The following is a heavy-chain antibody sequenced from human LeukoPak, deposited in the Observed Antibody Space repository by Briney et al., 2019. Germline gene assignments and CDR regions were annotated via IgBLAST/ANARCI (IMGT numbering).Heavy chain of an antibody. J-gene: IGHJ4*02. V-gene: IGHV4-39*01. Sequence: KPSETLSLTCTVSGGSISSSSYYWGWIRQPPGKGLEWIGSIYYSGSTYYNPSLKSRVTISVDTSKNQFSLKLSSVTAADTAVYYCARRAVGTFDYWGQGTLVTVSS. D-gene: IGHD6-13*01. CDR2: IYYSGST. CDR3: ARRAVGTFDY. CDR1: GGSISSSSYY.